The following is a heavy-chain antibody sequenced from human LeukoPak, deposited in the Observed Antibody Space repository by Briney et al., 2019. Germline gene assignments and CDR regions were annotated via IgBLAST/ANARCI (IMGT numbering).Heavy chain of an antibody. D-gene: IGHD7-27*01. V-gene: IGHV1-2*02. J-gene: IGHJ4*02. CDR3: ARAKANWGSGDY. CDR2: INPNTGGA. CDR1: EYTFTDYY. Sequence: ASVKVSCKASEYTFTDYYVHWVRQAPGQGLEWMGWINPNTGGANYAQKFQGRVTMTRDTSISTGYLGLSGLRSDDTAVYYCARAKANWGSGDYWGQGTLVTVSS.